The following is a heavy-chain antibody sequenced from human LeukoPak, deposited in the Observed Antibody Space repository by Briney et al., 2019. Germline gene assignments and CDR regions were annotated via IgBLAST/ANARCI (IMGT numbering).Heavy chain of an antibody. D-gene: IGHD1-26*01. V-gene: IGHV4-39*01. CDR2: IYYSGST. CDR3: ARHGRVVGATDAFDI. J-gene: IGHJ3*02. Sequence: SETLSLTCTVSGGSISSSSYYWGWIRQPPGKGLEWIGSIYYSGSTYYNPSLKSRVTISVDTSKNQFSLKLSSVTAADTAVYYCARHGRVVGATDAFDIWGQGTMVTVSS. CDR1: GGSISSSSYY.